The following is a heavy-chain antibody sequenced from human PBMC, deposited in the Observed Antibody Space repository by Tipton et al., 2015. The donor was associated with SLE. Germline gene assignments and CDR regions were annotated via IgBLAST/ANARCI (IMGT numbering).Heavy chain of an antibody. Sequence: LRLSCAVYGGSFSGYYWSWIRQPPRKGLEWIGEINHSGSTNYNPSLKSRVTISVDTSKNQFSLKLSSVTAADTAMYYCARQGHLFDYWGQGTLVTVSS. CDR2: INHSGST. CDR1: GGSFSGYY. CDR3: ARQGHLFDY. J-gene: IGHJ4*02. V-gene: IGHV4-34*01.